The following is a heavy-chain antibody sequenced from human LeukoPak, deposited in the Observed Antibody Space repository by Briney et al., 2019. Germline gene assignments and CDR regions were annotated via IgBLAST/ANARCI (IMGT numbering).Heavy chain of an antibody. CDR1: GYTFTSYD. Sequence: GASVKVSCKASGYTFTSYDINWVRQATGQGLEWMGWMNPNSGNTGYAQKFQGRVTMTRNTSISTAYMELSSLRSEDTAVYYCARGSVDYYDSSGYYLERYSWFDPWGQGTLVTVSS. CDR3: ARGSVDYYDSSGYYLERYSWFDP. J-gene: IGHJ5*02. V-gene: IGHV1-8*01. CDR2: MNPNSGNT. D-gene: IGHD3-22*01.